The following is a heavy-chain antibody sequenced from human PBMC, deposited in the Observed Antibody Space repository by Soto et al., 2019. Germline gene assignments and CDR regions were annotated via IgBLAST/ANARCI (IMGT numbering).Heavy chain of an antibody. V-gene: IGHV4-31*03. J-gene: IGHJ5*02. Sequence: QVQLQESGPGLVKPSQTLSLTCTVSGGSISSGGYYWSWIRQHPGKGLEWVGYIYYSGSTYYNPSLKSRVTISVDTSKNQFSMKLSSVTAADTAVYYCARDRTRREYGDYGIGENRFDPWGQGTLVTVSS. CDR1: GGSISSGGYY. CDR3: ARDRTRREYGDYGIGENRFDP. CDR2: IYYSGST. D-gene: IGHD4-17*01.